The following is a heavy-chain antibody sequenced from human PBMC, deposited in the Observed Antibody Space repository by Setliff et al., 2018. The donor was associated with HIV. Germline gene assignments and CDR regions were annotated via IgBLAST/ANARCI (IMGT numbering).Heavy chain of an antibody. CDR1: GYTFTTYG. V-gene: IGHV1-69*10. Sequence: SVKVSCKASGYTFTTYGITWVRQAPGQGLEWMGWIIPILGIANYAQKFQGRVTITADKSTSTAYMELSSLRSEDTAVYYCARDRGVIATHPFDYWGQGTLVTVSS. D-gene: IGHD6-13*01. J-gene: IGHJ4*02. CDR2: IIPILGIA. CDR3: ARDRGVIATHPFDY.